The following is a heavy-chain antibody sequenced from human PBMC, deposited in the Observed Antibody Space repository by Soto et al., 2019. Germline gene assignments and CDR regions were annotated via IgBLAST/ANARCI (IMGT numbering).Heavy chain of an antibody. CDR2: IYPGDSDT. CDR1: GYTFTNYW. J-gene: IGHJ6*02. CDR3: ATTSFDGRRYYYGMDV. V-gene: IGHV5-51*01. D-gene: IGHD3-16*01. Sequence: GESLKISCKGSGYTFTNYWIGWVRQLPGKGLEWLGIIYPGDSDTRYSPSFQGQVTMSADRSISTAYLQWSSLKASDTAMYYCATTSFDGRRYYYGMDVWGQGTAVTVYS.